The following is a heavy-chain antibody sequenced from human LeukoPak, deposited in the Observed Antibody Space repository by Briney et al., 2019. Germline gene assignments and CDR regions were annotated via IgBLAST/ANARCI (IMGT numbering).Heavy chain of an antibody. J-gene: IGHJ4*02. Sequence: ASVKVSCKASGYTFTGYYMHWVRQAPGQGLEWMGWINPNSGGTNYAQKFQGRVTMTGDTSISAAYMELSRLRSDDAAVYYCARAHYGSGSFDYWRQGTLVTVST. V-gene: IGHV1-2*02. CDR3: ARAHYGSGSFDY. CDR1: GYTFTGYY. D-gene: IGHD3-10*01. CDR2: INPNSGGT.